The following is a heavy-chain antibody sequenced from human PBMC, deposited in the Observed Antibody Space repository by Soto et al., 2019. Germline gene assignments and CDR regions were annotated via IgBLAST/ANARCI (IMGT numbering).Heavy chain of an antibody. CDR3: ASPWPYDSRGYFNY. J-gene: IGHJ4*02. CDR2: ISSSSSYI. CDR1: GFTFSSYS. D-gene: IGHD3-22*01. Sequence: GGSLRLSCAASGFTFSSYSMNWVRQAPGKGLEWVSSISSSSSYIYYADSVKGRFTISRDNAKNSLYLQMNSLRAEDTAVYYCASPWPYDSRGYFNYWGQGTLVTVSS. V-gene: IGHV3-21*01.